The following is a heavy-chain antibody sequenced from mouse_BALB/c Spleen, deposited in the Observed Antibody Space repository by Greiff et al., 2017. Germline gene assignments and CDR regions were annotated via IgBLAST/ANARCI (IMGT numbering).Heavy chain of an antibody. Sequence: EVQLQQSGAELVRSGASVKLSCTASGFNIKDYYMHWVKQRPEQGLEWIGWIDPENGDTEYAPKFQGKATMTADTSSNTAYLQLSSLTSEDTAVYYCNGYDYDDWFAYWGQGTLVTVSA. V-gene: IGHV14-4*02. CDR1: GFNIKDYY. D-gene: IGHD2-4*01. J-gene: IGHJ3*01. CDR3: NGYDYDDWFAY. CDR2: IDPENGDT.